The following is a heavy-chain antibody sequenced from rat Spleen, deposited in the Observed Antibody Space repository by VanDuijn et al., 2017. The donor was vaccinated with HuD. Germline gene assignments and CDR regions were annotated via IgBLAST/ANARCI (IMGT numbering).Heavy chain of an antibody. CDR1: GFTFSDYA. V-gene: IGHV5-17*01. CDR2: IIYDGSST. CDR3: ARPRGFGY. Sequence: EVQLVESDVGLVQPGRSLKLSCVASGFTFSDYAMAWVRQSPKKGLEWVATIIYDGSSTYYRDSVKGRFTVSRDNAESTLYLQMDSLRSEDTATYYCARPRGFGYWGQGIMVTVSS. J-gene: IGHJ2*01. D-gene: IGHD1-11*01.